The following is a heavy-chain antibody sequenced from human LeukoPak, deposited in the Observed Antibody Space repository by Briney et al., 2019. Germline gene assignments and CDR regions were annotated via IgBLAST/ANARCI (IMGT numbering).Heavy chain of an antibody. D-gene: IGHD3-16*01. V-gene: IGHV3-23*01. J-gene: IGHJ6*02. CDR1: GFSFSYFG. Sequence: GGSLRLSCAASGFSFSYFGLHWVRQAPGKGLEWVSAISGSGGGTYYADSMKDRFTISRDNSKNMLYLQMNSLRAEDTAVYYCARDGAGPSYYYYYGMDVWGQGTTVTVSS. CDR3: ARDGAGPSYYYYYGMDV. CDR2: ISGSGGGT.